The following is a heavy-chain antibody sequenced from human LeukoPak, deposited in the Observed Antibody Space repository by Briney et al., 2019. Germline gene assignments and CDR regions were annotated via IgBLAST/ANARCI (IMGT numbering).Heavy chain of an antibody. J-gene: IGHJ4*02. CDR3: ARGRSSSWYPKQYYFDY. CDR1: GGSFSGYY. V-gene: IGHV4-34*01. CDR2: INHSGST. D-gene: IGHD6-13*01. Sequence: PSETLSLTCAVYGGSFSGYYWSWIRQPPGKGLEWIGEINHSGSTNYNPSLKSRVTISVDTSKNQFSPKLSSVTAADTAVYYCARGRSSSWYPKQYYFDYWGQGTLVTVSS.